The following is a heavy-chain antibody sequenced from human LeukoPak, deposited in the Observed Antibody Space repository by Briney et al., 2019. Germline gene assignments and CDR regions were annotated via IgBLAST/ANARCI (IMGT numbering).Heavy chain of an antibody. CDR2: IKSKGDGETT. D-gene: IGHD3-10*01. J-gene: IGHJ4*02. Sequence: NPGGSLRLSCAAFGFTFTNAWMTWVRQAPGKGLEWVGRIKSKGDGETTDYAEPVKGRFSMSRDDSAATMYLQMYGLEAEDTAVYYCTTDRGLTMIRGVLVDWGQGALVTVSS. CDR3: TTDRGLTMIRGVLVD. V-gene: IGHV3-15*01. CDR1: GFTFTNAW.